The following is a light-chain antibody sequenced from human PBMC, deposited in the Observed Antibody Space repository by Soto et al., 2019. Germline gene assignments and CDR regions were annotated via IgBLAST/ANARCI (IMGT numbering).Light chain of an antibody. J-gene: IGKJ1*01. V-gene: IGKV3-20*01. CDR1: QSVSSSH. CDR3: QQYGSSPT. Sequence: IVLTQSPGTLSLSPGERATLSCRASQSVSSSHLAWYQQKPGQAPRLLIYGASSRATGFPDRFSGSGSGTDFTLTISRLEPEDFAVYSCQQYGSSPTFGQGTKVKIK. CDR2: GAS.